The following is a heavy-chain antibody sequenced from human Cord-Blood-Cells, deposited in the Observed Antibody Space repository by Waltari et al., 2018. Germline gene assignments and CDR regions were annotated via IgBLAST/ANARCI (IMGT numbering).Heavy chain of an antibody. D-gene: IGHD6-19*01. CDR3: AREVSVAGRSLDY. CDR2: INPSVGST. CDR1: GYTFTSYY. V-gene: IGHV1-46*01. Sequence: QVQLVQSGAEVKKPGASVKVSCKASGYTFTSYYMHWVRQDPGQGLEWMGIINPSVGSTSYAQKFQGRVTMTRDTSTSTVYMELSSLRSEDTAVYYCAREVSVAGRSLDYWGQGTLVTVSS. J-gene: IGHJ4*02.